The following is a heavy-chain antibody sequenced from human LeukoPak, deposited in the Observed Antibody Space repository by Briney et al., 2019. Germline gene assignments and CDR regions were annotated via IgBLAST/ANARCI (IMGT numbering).Heavy chain of an antibody. CDR1: GFTFSSYG. CDR3: AKVDHDYGDYEWDPIAFDI. D-gene: IGHD4-17*01. Sequence: PGRSLRLSCAASGFTFSSYGMPWVRQAPGKGLEWVAVISYDGSNKYYADSVKGRFTISRDNSKNTLYLQMNSLRPEDTAVYYCAKVDHDYGDYEWDPIAFDIWGQGTMVTVSS. J-gene: IGHJ3*02. CDR2: ISYDGSNK. V-gene: IGHV3-30*18.